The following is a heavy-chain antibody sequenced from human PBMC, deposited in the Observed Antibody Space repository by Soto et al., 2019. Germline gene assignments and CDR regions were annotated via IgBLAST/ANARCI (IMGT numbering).Heavy chain of an antibody. CDR3: AREDSIIIPAVSDF. D-gene: IGHD2-2*01. Sequence: GSLRLSCTVSGFAFNNYGINWVRQAPGKGLEWVSSISKSDYTYYSDSVKGRFTISRDNAKNSVSLQMNTLRVEDTAVYYCAREDSIIIPAVSDFWGQGTRVTVSS. J-gene: IGHJ4*02. CDR1: GFAFNNYG. V-gene: IGHV3-21*01. CDR2: ISKSDYT.